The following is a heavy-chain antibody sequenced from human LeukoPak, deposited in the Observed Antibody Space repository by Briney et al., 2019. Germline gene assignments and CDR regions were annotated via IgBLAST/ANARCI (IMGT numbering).Heavy chain of an antibody. V-gene: IGHV1-2*02. D-gene: IGHD2/OR15-2a*01. CDR2: INPNSGGT. CDR1: GYTFTGYF. CDR3: ARESRGYFRAFDI. J-gene: IGHJ3*02. Sequence: ASVKVSCKASGYTFTGYFIHWVRQAPGQGLEWMGWINPNSGGTNYAQKFQGRVTMTRDTSISTAYMELSRLRSDDTAVYYCARESRGYFRAFDIWGQGTMVTVSS.